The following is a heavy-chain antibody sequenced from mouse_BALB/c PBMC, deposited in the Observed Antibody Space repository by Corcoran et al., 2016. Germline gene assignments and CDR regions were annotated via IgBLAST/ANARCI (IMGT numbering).Heavy chain of an antibody. D-gene: IGHD1-1*01. CDR3: ARNYGSSYDWYFDV. V-gene: IGHV1-9*01. CDR2: ILPGSGST. Sequence: QVQLQQSGAELMKPGASVKISCKATGYTFSSYWIEWVKQRPGHGLEWIGEILPGSGSTNYNEKFKGKATFTADPSSNTAYMQLSSLTSEDSAVYYCARNYGSSYDWYFDVWGAGTTVTVSS. J-gene: IGHJ1*01. CDR1: GYTFSSYW.